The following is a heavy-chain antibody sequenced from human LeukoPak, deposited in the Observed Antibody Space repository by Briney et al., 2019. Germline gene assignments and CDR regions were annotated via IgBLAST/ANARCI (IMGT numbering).Heavy chain of an antibody. V-gene: IGHV3-48*02. J-gene: IGHJ4*02. CDR1: GFTFSSYS. D-gene: IGHD3-16*01. CDR2: ISSSSTI. CDR3: ARESSSTASRFFDY. Sequence: GGSLRLSCAASGFTFSSYSMNWVRQAPGKGLEWVSYISSSSTIYYADSVKGRFTISRDNAKNSLYLQMNSLRDEDTAVYYCARESSSTASRFFDYWGQGTLVTVSS.